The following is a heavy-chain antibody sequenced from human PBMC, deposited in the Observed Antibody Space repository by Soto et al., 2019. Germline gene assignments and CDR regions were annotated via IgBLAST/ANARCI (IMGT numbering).Heavy chain of an antibody. J-gene: IGHJ4*02. D-gene: IGHD2-8*01. CDR2: INWDSGDI. Sequence: PGGSLRLSCVVSGISFDDYAMDWVRQVPGKGLEWVSGINWDSGDIGYADSVKGRFTISRDNAKNSLYLQMNSLKAEDTALYYCAKDTAPGFYDANGHLDYWGQGTPVTVSS. CDR3: AKDTAPGFYDANGHLDY. CDR1: GISFDDYA. V-gene: IGHV3-9*01.